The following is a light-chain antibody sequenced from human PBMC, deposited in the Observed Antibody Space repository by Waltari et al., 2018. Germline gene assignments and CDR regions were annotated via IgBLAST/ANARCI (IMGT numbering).Light chain of an antibody. CDR3: NSYTSSNTRV. Sequence: QSALTQPASVSGSPGQSITISCTGSSSDVGGYDFVSWYQHPGKGPKLIIYDVSHRPSGVSTRFSGSKYGNTASLTISGLQSEDEADYYCNSYTSSNTRVFGTGTRVTVL. J-gene: IGLJ1*01. CDR1: SSDVGGYDF. CDR2: DVS. V-gene: IGLV2-14*03.